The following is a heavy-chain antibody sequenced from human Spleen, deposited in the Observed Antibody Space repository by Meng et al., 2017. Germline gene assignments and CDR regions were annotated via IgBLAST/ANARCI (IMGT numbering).Heavy chain of an antibody. CDR3: ANEGDGDSSIDY. CDR2: ISGSGGST. J-gene: IGHJ4*02. D-gene: IGHD4-17*01. V-gene: IGHV3-23*01. Sequence: GESLKISCAASGFTFSSYAMSWVRQAPGKGLEWVSAISGSGGSTYYADSVKGRFTISRDNSKNTLYLQMNSLRAEDTAVYYCANEGDGDSSIDYWGQGTLVTVSS. CDR1: GFTFSSYA.